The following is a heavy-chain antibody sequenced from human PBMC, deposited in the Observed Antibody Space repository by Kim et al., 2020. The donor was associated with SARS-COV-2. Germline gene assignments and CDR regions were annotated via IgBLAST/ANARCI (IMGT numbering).Heavy chain of an antibody. CDR1: GFTFSGYA. V-gene: IGHV3-23*01. D-gene: IGHD3-10*01. J-gene: IGHJ4*02. CDR3: AKNFRGAANGIPNYFDY. Sequence: GGSLRLSCTASGFTFSGYAMTWVRQAPGKGLEWLSGIGGSGGGTYYADSVAGRFIVSRDNSKNTLYLQMNSLRADDTAIYYCAKNFRGAANGIPNYFDYWGQGTQVTVSS. CDR2: IGGSGGGT.